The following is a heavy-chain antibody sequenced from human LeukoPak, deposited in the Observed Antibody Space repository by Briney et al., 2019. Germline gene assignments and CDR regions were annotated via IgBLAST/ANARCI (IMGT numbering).Heavy chain of an antibody. CDR1: GGTFSSYA. J-gene: IGHJ4*02. CDR2: IIPIFGTA. CDR3: ARVGSVGATDYFDY. V-gene: IGHV1-69*05. D-gene: IGHD1-26*01. Sequence: SVKVSCKASGGTFSSYAISWVRQAPGQGHEWMGRIIPIFGTANYAQKFQGRVTITTDESTSTAYMELSSLRSEDTAVYYCARVGSVGATDYFDYWGQGTLVTVSS.